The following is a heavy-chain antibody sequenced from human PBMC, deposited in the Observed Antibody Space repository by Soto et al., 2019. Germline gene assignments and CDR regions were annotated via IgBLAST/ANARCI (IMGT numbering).Heavy chain of an antibody. CDR2: MRTGSGDT. Sequence: ASVKVSCKASRYTFTSYDIFWVRQSPGQGLEWMGWMRTGSGDTHYAQKFQGRVTMTRDTSISTAYMELNNLVSDDTAVYYCARRSTTYLNEVIYDIWGQGTLVTVSS. CDR3: ARRSTTYLNEVIYDI. CDR1: RYTFTSYD. J-gene: IGHJ1*01. D-gene: IGHD1-26*01. V-gene: IGHV1-2*02.